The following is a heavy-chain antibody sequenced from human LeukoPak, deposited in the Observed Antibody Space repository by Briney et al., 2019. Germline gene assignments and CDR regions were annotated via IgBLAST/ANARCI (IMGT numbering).Heavy chain of an antibody. J-gene: IGHJ3*02. Sequence: ASVKVSCKASGYTFTSYGISWVRQAPGQGLEWMGWISAYNGNTNYAQKLQGRVTMTTDTSTSTAYMELRSLRSDDTAVYYCAREMYSGSYIDAFDIWGQGTMVTVSS. CDR2: ISAYNGNT. CDR1: GYTFTSYG. CDR3: AREMYSGSYIDAFDI. D-gene: IGHD1-26*01. V-gene: IGHV1-18*01.